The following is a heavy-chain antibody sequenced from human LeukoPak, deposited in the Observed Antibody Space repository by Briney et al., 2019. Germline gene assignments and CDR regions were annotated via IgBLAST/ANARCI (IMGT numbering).Heavy chain of an antibody. CDR1: GGSISSSSYY. Sequence: PSETLSLTCTVSGGSISSSSYYWSWIRQHPGKGLEWIGYIYYSGSTYYNPSLKSRVTISVDTSKNQFSLKLSSVTAADTAVYYCARGGHYYDSSGYNDYWGQGTLVTVSS. CDR2: IYYSGST. CDR3: ARGGHYYDSSGYNDY. J-gene: IGHJ4*02. V-gene: IGHV4-31*03. D-gene: IGHD3-22*01.